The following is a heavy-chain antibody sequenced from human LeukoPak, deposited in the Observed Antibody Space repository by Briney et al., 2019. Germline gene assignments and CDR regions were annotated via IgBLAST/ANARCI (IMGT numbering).Heavy chain of an antibody. J-gene: IGHJ4*02. V-gene: IGHV3-48*03. CDR1: GFTFSSYE. CDR2: ISSSGSTI. Sequence: GGSLRLSCAASGFTFSSYEMNWVRQAPGKGLEWVSYISSSGSTIYYADSVKGRFTTSRDNAKNSLYLQMNSLRAEDTAVYYCAKGELAVPYHYFDYWGQGTLVTVSS. D-gene: IGHD3-3*02. CDR3: AKGELAVPYHYFDY.